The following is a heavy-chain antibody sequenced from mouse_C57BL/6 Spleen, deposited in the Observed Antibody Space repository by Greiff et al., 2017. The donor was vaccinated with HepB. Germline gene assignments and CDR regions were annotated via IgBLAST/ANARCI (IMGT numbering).Heavy chain of an antibody. CDR3: ARAYGNYVSPWFAY. D-gene: IGHD2-1*01. CDR2: INPGSGGT. CDR1: GYAFTNYL. J-gene: IGHJ3*01. Sequence: QVQLKQSGAELVRPGTSVKVSCKASGYAFTNYLIEWVKQRPGQGLEWIGVINPGSGGTNYNEKFKGKATLTADKSSSTAYMQLSSLTSEDSAVYFCARAYGNYVSPWFAYWGQGTLVTVSA. V-gene: IGHV1-54*01.